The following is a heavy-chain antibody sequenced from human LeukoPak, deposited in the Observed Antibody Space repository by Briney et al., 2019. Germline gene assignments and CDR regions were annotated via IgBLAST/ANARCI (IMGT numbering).Heavy chain of an antibody. CDR1: GFTFSNYW. CDR3: ARDIYGSGSYYSPPHFDY. V-gene: IGHV3-7*01. J-gene: IGHJ4*02. CDR2: INQDGSEK. Sequence: GGSLRLSCAASGFTFSNYWMSWVRQAPGKGLEWVANINQDGSEKYYVDSVKGRFTVSRDNSKNTLYLQMNSLRAEDTAVYYCARDIYGSGSYYSPPHFDYWGQGTLVTVSS. D-gene: IGHD3-10*01.